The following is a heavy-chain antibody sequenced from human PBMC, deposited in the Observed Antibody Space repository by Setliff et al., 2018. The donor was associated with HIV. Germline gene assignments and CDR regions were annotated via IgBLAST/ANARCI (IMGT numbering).Heavy chain of an antibody. CDR3: SRGTFGGVIAQYYFDY. D-gene: IGHD3-16*02. V-gene: IGHV4-4*09. CDR2: ISTFMGT. CDR1: GDSVSDYY. J-gene: IGHJ4*02. Sequence: SETLSLTCSVSGDSVSDYYWSWIRQPPGKGLEWIGDISTFMGTNYSPSLQSRVTISMDTSKNQLSLNLSSATAADTAVYYCSRGTFGGVIAQYYFDYWGQGTLVTVSS.